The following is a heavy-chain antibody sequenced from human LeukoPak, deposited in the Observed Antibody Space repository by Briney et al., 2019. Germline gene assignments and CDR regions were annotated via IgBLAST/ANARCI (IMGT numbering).Heavy chain of an antibody. J-gene: IGHJ4*02. Sequence: GGSLRLSCAASGFTFSSYSMNWVRQAPGKGLEWVSSISSSSSYIYYADSVKGRFTISRDNAKNSLYLQMNSLRAEDTAVYYCAKELKLTPFDYWGQGTLVAVSS. CDR2: ISSSSSYI. V-gene: IGHV3-21*01. D-gene: IGHD3-16*01. CDR3: AKELKLTPFDY. CDR1: GFTFSSYS.